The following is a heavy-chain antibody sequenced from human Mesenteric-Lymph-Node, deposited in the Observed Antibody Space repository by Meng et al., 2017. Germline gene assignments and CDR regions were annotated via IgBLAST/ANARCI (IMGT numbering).Heavy chain of an antibody. V-gene: IGHV3-20*04. CDR1: GFTFDDYG. Sequence: GGSLRLSCAASGFTFDDYGMSWVRQAPGKGLEWVSGINRNGGSTGYADPVKGRFTISRDNSKNTLYLQMNSLRAEDTAVYYCAKVQIVGGICEYFHHWGQGTLVTVSS. CDR3: AKVQIVGGICEYFHH. CDR2: INRNGGST. J-gene: IGHJ1*01. D-gene: IGHD1-26*01.